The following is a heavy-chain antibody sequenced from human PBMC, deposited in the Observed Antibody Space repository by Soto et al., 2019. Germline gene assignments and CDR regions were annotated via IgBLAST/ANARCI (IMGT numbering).Heavy chain of an antibody. CDR1: GGSISSGGYY. Sequence: PSETLSLTCTVSGGSISSGGYYWSWIRQHPGKGLEWIGEINHSGSTNYNPSLKSRVTISVDTSKNQFSLKLSSVTAADTAVYYCARSLSRAMIYYYGMDVWGQGTTVTVSS. CDR2: INHSGST. CDR3: ARSLSRAMIYYYGMDV. D-gene: IGHD3-16*01. J-gene: IGHJ6*02. V-gene: IGHV4-61*08.